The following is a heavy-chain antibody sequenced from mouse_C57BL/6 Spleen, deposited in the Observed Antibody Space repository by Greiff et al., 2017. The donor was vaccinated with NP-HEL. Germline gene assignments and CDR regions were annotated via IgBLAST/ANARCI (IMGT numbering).Heavy chain of an antibody. CDR1: GFTFSSYA. D-gene: IGHD6-2*01. CDR3: ARDLSGGSLPSDY. V-gene: IGHV5-4*01. J-gene: IGHJ2*01. CDR2: ISDGGSYT. Sequence: EVQLVESGGGLVKPGGSLKLSCAASGFTFSSYAMSWVRQTPEKRLEWVATISDGGSYTYYPDNVKGRFTISRDNAKNNLYLQMSHLKSEDTAMYYCARDLSGGSLPSDYWGQGTTLTVSS.